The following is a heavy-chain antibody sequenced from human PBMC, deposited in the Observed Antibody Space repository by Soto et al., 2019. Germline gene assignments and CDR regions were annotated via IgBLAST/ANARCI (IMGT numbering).Heavy chain of an antibody. CDR2: VYRTGST. Sequence: QLQLQESGPGLVKPSETLSLTCTVSGGSISSSTYYWVWIRQPPGKGLEWIGNVYRTGSTDYNPSLKSRVTISVDTSKNQFSLKLSSVTAADTAVYYCSRLWSYWGQGTLVTVSS. CDR1: GGSISSSTYY. D-gene: IGHD3-16*01. V-gene: IGHV4-39*01. J-gene: IGHJ4*02. CDR3: SRLWSY.